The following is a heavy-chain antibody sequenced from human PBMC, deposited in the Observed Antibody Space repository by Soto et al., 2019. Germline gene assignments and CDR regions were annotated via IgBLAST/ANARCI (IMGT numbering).Heavy chain of an antibody. CDR2: ISSSSSTI. V-gene: IGHV3-48*04. CDR1: GFTFSSYS. J-gene: IGHJ4*02. CDR3: ARGSIVLMVYALGPYFDY. D-gene: IGHD2-8*01. Sequence: PGGSLRLSCAASGFTFSSYSMNWVRQAPGKGLEWVSYISSSSSTIYYADSVKGRFTISRDNAKNSLYLQMNSLRAEDTAVYYCARGSIVLMVYALGPYFDYWGQGTLVTVSS.